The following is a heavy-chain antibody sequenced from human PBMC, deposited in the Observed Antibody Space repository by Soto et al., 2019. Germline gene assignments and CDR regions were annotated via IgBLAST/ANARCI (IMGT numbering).Heavy chain of an antibody. CDR3: ARVGYCSGGSCYPDDAFDI. J-gene: IGHJ3*02. D-gene: IGHD2-15*01. V-gene: IGHV1-69*12. Sequence: QVQLVQSGAEVKKPGSSVKVSCKASGGTFSSYAISWVRQAPGQGLEWMGGIIPIFGTANYAQKFQGRVTITAAESTSTAYMELSSLRSEDTAVYYCARVGYCSGGSCYPDDAFDIWGQGTMVTVSS. CDR1: GGTFSSYA. CDR2: IIPIFGTA.